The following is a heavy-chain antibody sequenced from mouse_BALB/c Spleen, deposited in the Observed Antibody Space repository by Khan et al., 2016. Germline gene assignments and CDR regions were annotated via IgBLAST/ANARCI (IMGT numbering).Heavy chain of an antibody. J-gene: IGHJ2*01. Sequence: EVELVESGGGLVKPGGSLKLSCAASGFTFSSYAMSWVRQTPEKRLEWVASISSGGSTYYPDSVKGRFTISRDNARNILYLQMSSLRSEDTAMYYCAREVRLLYFDYWGQGTTLTVSS. CDR3: AREVRLLYFDY. CDR1: GFTFSSYA. CDR2: ISSGGST. V-gene: IGHV5-6-5*01. D-gene: IGHD1-1*01.